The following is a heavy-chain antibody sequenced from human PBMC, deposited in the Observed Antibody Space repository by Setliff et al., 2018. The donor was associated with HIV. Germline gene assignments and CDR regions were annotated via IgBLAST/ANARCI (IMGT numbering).Heavy chain of an antibody. V-gene: IGHV4-59*13. CDR1: GGFIGTYY. Sequence: SETLSLTCTVSGGFIGTYYWSWLRQSPGKGLEWIGSVYYTGSTNYNPSLESRVTMSVDTSKNQFSLRLMSLTAADTAIYYCARGRVTLNGVAAGHHYMDVWGKGNTVTVSS. CDR2: VYYTGST. J-gene: IGHJ6*03. CDR3: ARGRVTLNGVAAGHHYMDV. D-gene: IGHD3-3*01.